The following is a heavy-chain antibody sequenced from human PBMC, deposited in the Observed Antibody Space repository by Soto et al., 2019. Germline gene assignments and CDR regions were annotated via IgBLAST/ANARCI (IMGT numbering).Heavy chain of an antibody. CDR3: ARGPLDIVVVPAAIRHDAFDI. V-gene: IGHV4-4*02. CDR1: GGSISSSNW. CDR2: IYHSGST. J-gene: IGHJ3*02. D-gene: IGHD2-2*02. Sequence: QVQLQESDPGLVKPSGTLSLTCAVSGGSISSSNWWSWVRQPPGKGLEWIGEIYHSGSTNYNPSLKSRVTISVDKSKNQFSLKLSSVTAADTAVYYCARGPLDIVVVPAAIRHDAFDIWGQGTMVTVSS.